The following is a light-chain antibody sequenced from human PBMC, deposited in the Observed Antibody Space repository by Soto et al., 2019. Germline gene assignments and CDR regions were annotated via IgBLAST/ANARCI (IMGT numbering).Light chain of an antibody. J-gene: IGKJ4*01. CDR2: KAS. Sequence: VTITCRASQTIISWLAWYQQKPGKAPKLLIYKASSLESGVPSRFSGSGSGTEFTLTISSLQTEDFATYYCQQLESYPSTFGGGTKVDIK. V-gene: IGKV1-5*03. CDR1: QTIISW. CDR3: QQLESYPST.